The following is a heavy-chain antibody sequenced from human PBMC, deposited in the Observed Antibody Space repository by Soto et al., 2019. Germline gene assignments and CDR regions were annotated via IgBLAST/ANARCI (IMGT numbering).Heavy chain of an antibody. Sequence: VGSLRLSCAASGFTFSGSAMHWVRQASGKGLEWVGRIRSKANSYATAYAASVKGRFTISRDDSKNTAYLQMNSLKTEDTAVYYCTRHRAIFGVVIASDPWGQGTLVTVSS. J-gene: IGHJ5*02. CDR3: TRHRAIFGVVIASDP. CDR2: IRSKANSYAT. CDR1: GFTFSGSA. V-gene: IGHV3-73*01. D-gene: IGHD3-3*01.